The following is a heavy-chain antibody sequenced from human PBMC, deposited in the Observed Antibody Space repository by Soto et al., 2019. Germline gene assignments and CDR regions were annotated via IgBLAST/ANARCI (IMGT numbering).Heavy chain of an antibody. V-gene: IGHV1-18*01. J-gene: IGHJ4*02. CDR3: ASTYCSSTSCLDFDY. Sequence: QVQLVQSGAEVKKPGASVKVSCKASGYTFTSYGISWVRQAPGQGLEWMGWISAYNGNTNYAQKLQGRVTMTTDTATSTAYMELRSLRSDDTAVYYCASTYCSSTSCLDFDYGGQGTLVTVSS. D-gene: IGHD2-2*01. CDR1: GYTFTSYG. CDR2: ISAYNGNT.